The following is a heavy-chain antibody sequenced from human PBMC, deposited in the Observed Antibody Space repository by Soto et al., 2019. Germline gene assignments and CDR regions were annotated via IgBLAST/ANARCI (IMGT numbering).Heavy chain of an antibody. CDR1: GYTFTSYG. Sequence: ASVKVSCKASGYTFTSYGISWVRQAPGQGLEWMGWISAYNGNTNYVQKLQGRVTMTTDTSTSTAYMELRSLRSDDTAVYYCARAHPAYYYDSSGYSPWGQGTLVTVSS. CDR3: ARAHPAYYYDSSGYSP. J-gene: IGHJ5*02. D-gene: IGHD3-22*01. V-gene: IGHV1-18*01. CDR2: ISAYNGNT.